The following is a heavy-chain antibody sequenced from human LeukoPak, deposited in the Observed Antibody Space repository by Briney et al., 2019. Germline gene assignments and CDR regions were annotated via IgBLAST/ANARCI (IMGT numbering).Heavy chain of an antibody. CDR3: ASGYYDSSGSPPTFDY. J-gene: IGHJ4*02. D-gene: IGHD3-22*01. V-gene: IGHV5-51*01. CDR1: GYSFTSYW. Sequence: GDSLKISCKGSGYSFTSYWIGWVRQMPGKGLEWMGIIYTGDSDTRYSPSFQGQVTISADKSISTAYLQWSSLKASDTAMYYCASGYYDSSGSPPTFDYWGQGTLVTVSS. CDR2: IYTGDSDT.